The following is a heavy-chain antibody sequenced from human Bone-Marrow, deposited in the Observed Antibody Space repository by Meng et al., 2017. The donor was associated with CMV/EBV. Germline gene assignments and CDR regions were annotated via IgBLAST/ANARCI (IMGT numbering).Heavy chain of an antibody. CDR1: GGTFSSYA. Sequence: SVKVSCKASGGTFSSYAISWVRQAPGQGLEWMGGIIPIFGTANYAQKFQGRVTITTDESTSTAYMELSSLRSEDTAVYYCARRTRGSNYGFSDWYFDLWGRGPLVTVYS. J-gene: IGHJ2*01. V-gene: IGHV1-69*05. D-gene: IGHD4-11*01. CDR2: IIPIFGTA. CDR3: ARRTRGSNYGFSDWYFDL.